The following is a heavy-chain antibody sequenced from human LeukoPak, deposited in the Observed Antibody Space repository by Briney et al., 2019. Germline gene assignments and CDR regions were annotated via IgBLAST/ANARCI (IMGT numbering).Heavy chain of an antibody. V-gene: IGHV1-69*05. CDR2: IIPISGTA. CDR3: ATSSGGYIDY. CDR1: GGTFSSYA. D-gene: IGHD3-10*01. J-gene: IGHJ4*02. Sequence: ASVKVSCKASGGTFSSYAISWVRQAPGQGLEWMGGIIPISGTANYAQKFQGRVTITTDESTSKAYMELSSLRSEDTAVYYCATSSGGYIDYWGQGTLVTVSS.